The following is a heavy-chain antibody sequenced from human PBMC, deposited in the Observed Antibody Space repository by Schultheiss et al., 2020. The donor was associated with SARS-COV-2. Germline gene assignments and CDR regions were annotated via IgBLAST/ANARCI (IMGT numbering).Heavy chain of an antibody. CDR2: ISSSSSYI. V-gene: IGHV3-21*01. J-gene: IGHJ6*03. Sequence: GESLKISCAASGFTFSSYSMNWVRQAPGKGLEWVSSISSSSSYIYYADSVKGRFTISRDNAKNSLYLQMNSLRAEDTAVYYCARDKDYYDFWSGYFDYYYYMDVWGKGTTVTVSS. D-gene: IGHD3-3*01. CDR3: ARDKDYYDFWSGYFDYYYYMDV. CDR1: GFTFSSYS.